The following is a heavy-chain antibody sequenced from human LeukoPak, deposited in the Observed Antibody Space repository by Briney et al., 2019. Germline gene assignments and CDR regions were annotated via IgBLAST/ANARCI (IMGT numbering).Heavy chain of an antibody. CDR2: ISSSSSYI. D-gene: IGHD2-15*01. CDR3: ARGLLRRAFDY. CDR1: GFTLSSYS. V-gene: IGHV3-21*04. Sequence: PGGSLRLSCAASGFTLSSYSMNWVRQAPGKGLEWVSSISSSSSYIYYADSVKGRFIISRDNAKNSLYLQMNSLRAEDTAVYYCARGLLRRAFDYWGQGTLVTVSS. J-gene: IGHJ4*02.